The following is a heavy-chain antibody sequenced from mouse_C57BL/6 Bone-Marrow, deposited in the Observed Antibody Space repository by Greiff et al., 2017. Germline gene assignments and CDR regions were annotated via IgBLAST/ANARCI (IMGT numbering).Heavy chain of an antibody. D-gene: IGHD1-1*01. CDR3: ARGELRAYYYAMDY. Sequence: EVQLVESGGGLVKPGGSLKLSCAASGFTFSSYAMSWVRQTPEKRLEWVATISDGGSYTYYPDNVKGRFTISRDNAKNNLYLQMSHLKSEDTAMYYWARGELRAYYYAMDYWCQGTSVTVSS. CDR1: GFTFSSYA. J-gene: IGHJ4*01. V-gene: IGHV5-4*01. CDR2: ISDGGSYT.